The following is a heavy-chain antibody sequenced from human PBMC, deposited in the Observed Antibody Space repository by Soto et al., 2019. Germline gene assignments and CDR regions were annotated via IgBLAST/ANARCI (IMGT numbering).Heavy chain of an antibody. CDR2: IIPIFGTA. CDR1: GDTYSRYA. Sequence: KVYYKTSGDTYSRYAIGWVRQDTGQGLEWMGGIIPIFGTANYAQKFQGRVTITADESTSTAYMELSSLRSEDTAVYYCARSPSRTYYYGSGTPGSWFDPWGQGTLVTVSS. D-gene: IGHD3-10*01. CDR3: ARSPSRTYYYGSGTPGSWFDP. V-gene: IGHV1-69*01. J-gene: IGHJ5*02.